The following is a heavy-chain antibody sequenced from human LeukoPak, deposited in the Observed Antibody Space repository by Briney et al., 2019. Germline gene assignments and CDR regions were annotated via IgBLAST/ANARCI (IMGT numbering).Heavy chain of an antibody. Sequence: SETLSLTCAVYGGSVSGYYWSWIRQPPEKGLEWIGEISHGGRTHYTPSLQSRVTMSVDTSKNQFALNLNSVTAADTAVYYCARVPLRFLEPFDYWGQGILVTVSS. CDR2: ISHGGRT. D-gene: IGHD3-3*01. CDR3: ARVPLRFLEPFDY. J-gene: IGHJ4*02. CDR1: GGSVSGYY. V-gene: IGHV4-34*01.